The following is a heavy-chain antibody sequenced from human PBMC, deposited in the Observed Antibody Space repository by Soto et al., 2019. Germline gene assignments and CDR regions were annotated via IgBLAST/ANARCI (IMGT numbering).Heavy chain of an antibody. CDR3: SRHGVVVPAALCWANWFDP. CDR2: IDYSGST. V-gene: IGHV4-39*01. CDR1: GGSISSSSYY. Sequence: QLQLQESGPGLVKPSETLSLTCTVSGGSISSSSYYWGWIRQPPGKGLEWIGSIDYSGSTYYNPSLKSRVTIPVYTSIYQFSRKLSSVTAADTAVYYCSRHGVVVPAALCWANWFDPWGQGTLVTVSS. D-gene: IGHD2-2*01. J-gene: IGHJ5*02.